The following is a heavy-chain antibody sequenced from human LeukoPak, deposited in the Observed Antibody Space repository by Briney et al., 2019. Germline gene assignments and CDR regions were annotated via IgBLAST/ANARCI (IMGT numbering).Heavy chain of an antibody. Sequence: GGSLRLSCAASGFTVSSNYMSWVRQAPGKGLEWVSVIYRGDTTYYADSVKGRFTISEDNSKNTLYLQMNSLRVEDTAVYFCARGPSRYYSDYWGQGTLVTVSS. CDR3: ARGPSRYYSDY. J-gene: IGHJ4*02. CDR2: IYRGDTT. V-gene: IGHV3-53*01. CDR1: GFTVSSNY. D-gene: IGHD2-2*01.